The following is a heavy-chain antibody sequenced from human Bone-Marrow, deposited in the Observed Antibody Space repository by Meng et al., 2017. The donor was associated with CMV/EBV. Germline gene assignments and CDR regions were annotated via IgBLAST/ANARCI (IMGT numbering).Heavy chain of an antibody. CDR3: AQMFYDFWSVYQTLDYYYYGMDV. CDR2: IIPIFGTA. J-gene: IGHJ6*02. CDR1: GGTFSSYA. D-gene: IGHD3-3*01. V-gene: IGHV1-69*05. Sequence: SVKVSCKASGGTFSSYAISWVRQAPGQGLEWMGGIIPIFGTANYAQKFQGRVTITTDESTSTAYMELSSLRSEDTAVYYCAQMFYDFWSVYQTLDYYYYGMDVWGQGTTVTASS.